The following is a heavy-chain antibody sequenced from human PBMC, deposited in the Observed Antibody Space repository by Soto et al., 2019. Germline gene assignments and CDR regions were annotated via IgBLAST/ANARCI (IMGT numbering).Heavy chain of an antibody. J-gene: IGHJ4*02. D-gene: IGHD3-10*01. CDR1: GDTFSFYS. V-gene: IGHV1-69*04. Sequence: QVQLVQSGAEVKRPGSSVKVSCKASGDTFSFYSINWVRQATGLGLEWMGRVNPILSMSNYAQRFQGRVTMTADKCTSTAYMELRGLRSEDTAMYYCATSSGSGYRAFDYWGQGALVTVSS. CDR2: VNPILSMS. CDR3: ATSSGSGYRAFDY.